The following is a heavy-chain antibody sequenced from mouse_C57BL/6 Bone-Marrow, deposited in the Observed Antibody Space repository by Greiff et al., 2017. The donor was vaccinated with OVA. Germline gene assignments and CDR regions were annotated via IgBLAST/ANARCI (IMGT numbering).Heavy chain of an antibody. J-gene: IGHJ1*03. Sequence: QVQLQQPGAELVKPGASVKLSCKASGYTFTSYWMQWVKQRPGQGLEWIGEIDPSDSYTNYNQKLKGKATLTVDTSSSTPYMQLSSLTSEDSAVYYDAREGSYWYFDVWGTGTTVTVSS. V-gene: IGHV1-50*01. CDR1: GYTFTSYW. CDR3: AREGSYWYFDV. CDR2: IDPSDSYT. D-gene: IGHD3-3*01.